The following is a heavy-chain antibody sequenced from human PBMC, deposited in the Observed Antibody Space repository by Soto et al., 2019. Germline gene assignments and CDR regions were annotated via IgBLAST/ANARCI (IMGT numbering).Heavy chain of an antibody. CDR1: GGSISSSSYY. J-gene: IGHJ4*02. Sequence: ASETLSLTCTVSGGSISSSSYYWGWIRQPPGKGLEWIGSIYYSGSTYYNPSLKSRVTISVDTSKNQFSLKLSSVTAADTAVYYCARPLASSGWYTQPFDYWGQGTLVTVSS. D-gene: IGHD6-19*01. CDR3: ARPLASSGWYTQPFDY. CDR2: IYYSGST. V-gene: IGHV4-39*01.